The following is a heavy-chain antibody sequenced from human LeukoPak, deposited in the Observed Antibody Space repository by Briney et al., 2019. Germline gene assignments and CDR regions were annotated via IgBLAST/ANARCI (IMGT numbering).Heavy chain of an antibody. D-gene: IGHD6-19*01. CDR3: AKDRSSGWGGGYCFDY. J-gene: IGHJ4*02. Sequence: PGGSLRLSCAASGFVFGNFDMHWVRQAPGKGLEWVAFINYDGINEYYADFVKGRFTISRDNSRNTLYLQMNSLTTEDTAVYFCAKDRSSGWGGGYCFDYWGQGSLVTVSS. CDR2: INYDGINE. V-gene: IGHV3-30*02. CDR1: GFVFGNFD.